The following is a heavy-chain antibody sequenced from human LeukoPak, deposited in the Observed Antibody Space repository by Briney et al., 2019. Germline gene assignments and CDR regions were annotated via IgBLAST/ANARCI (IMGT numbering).Heavy chain of an antibody. D-gene: IGHD3-22*01. CDR3: ASSYYDSSGPPTDGANWFDP. CDR2: INPNGGGT. J-gene: IGHJ5*02. Sequence: ASVKVSCKASGYTFTGYYMHWVRQAPGQGLEWMGWINPNGGGTNYAQKFQGRVTMTRDTSISTAYMELSRLRSDDTAVYYCASSYYDSSGPPTDGANWFDPWGQGTLVTVSS. CDR1: GYTFTGYY. V-gene: IGHV1-2*02.